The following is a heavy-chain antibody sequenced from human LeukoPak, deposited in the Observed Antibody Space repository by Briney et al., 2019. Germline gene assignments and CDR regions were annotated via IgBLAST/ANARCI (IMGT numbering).Heavy chain of an antibody. J-gene: IGHJ3*02. D-gene: IGHD4/OR15-4a*01. CDR1: GGSISRYY. V-gene: IGHV4-59*01. CDR3: ARDRIRFYGSNNRAHAFDI. Sequence: SETLSLTCTVSGGSISRYYASCIRHPPGNVLEWIGYSYYIGSTNYNLSLKARVTISVDTSKSPFSLTLSSVTAADTAVYYCARDRIRFYGSNNRAHAFDIWGQGTMVTVSS. CDR2: SYYIGST.